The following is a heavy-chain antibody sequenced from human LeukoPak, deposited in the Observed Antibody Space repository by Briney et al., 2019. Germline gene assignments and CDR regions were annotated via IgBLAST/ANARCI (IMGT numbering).Heavy chain of an antibody. J-gene: IGHJ4*02. CDR3: ARGRFLSSGYPKPFDY. Sequence: PSETLSLTCAVYGGSFSGYYWSWIRQPPGKGLEWIGEINHSGSTNYNPSLKSRVTISVDTSKNQFSLKLSSVTAADTAVYYCARGRFLSSGYPKPFDYWGQGTLVTVSS. V-gene: IGHV4-34*01. D-gene: IGHD3-22*01. CDR2: INHSGST. CDR1: GGSFSGYY.